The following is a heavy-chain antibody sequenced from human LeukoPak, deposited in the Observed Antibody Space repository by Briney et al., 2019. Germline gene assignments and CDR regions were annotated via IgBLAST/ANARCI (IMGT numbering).Heavy chain of an antibody. D-gene: IGHD3-3*01. V-gene: IGHV3-23*01. CDR3: AKVRGTEESRYFDY. Sequence: GGSLRLSCAASGFTFSTYAMSWVRQAPGKGLEWVSAISGSGGSTFYADSVKGRFTISRDNSKNTLYLQMNSLRAEDTAVHYCAKVRGTEESRYFDYWGQGTLVTVSS. CDR1: GFTFSTYA. J-gene: IGHJ4*02. CDR2: ISGSGGST.